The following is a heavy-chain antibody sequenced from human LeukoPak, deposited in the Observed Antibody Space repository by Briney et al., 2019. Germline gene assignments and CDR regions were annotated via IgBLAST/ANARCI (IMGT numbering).Heavy chain of an antibody. Sequence: PGGSLRLSCAASGFTVSSNYMSWVRQAPGKGLEWVSVIYSGGSTFYADSVKGRLTISRDTSKNTLYLQMNSLRTEDTAVYYCARGGLYVNTAMIRHWYFHIWGRGTLVTVSS. CDR1: GFTVSSNY. V-gene: IGHV3-53*01. D-gene: IGHD5-18*01. CDR2: IYSGGST. CDR3: ARGGLYVNTAMIRHWYFHI. J-gene: IGHJ2*01.